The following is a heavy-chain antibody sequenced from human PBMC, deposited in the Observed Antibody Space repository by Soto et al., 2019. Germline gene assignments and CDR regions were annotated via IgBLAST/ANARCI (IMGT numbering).Heavy chain of an antibody. J-gene: IGHJ3*01. V-gene: IGHV4-31*03. CDR3: ARDSLDSSGNFMRHPDAFDV. CDR2: IHYSGNT. CDR1: GGSINSDGYY. Sequence: QVRLQESGPGLVKPSQTLSLTCTVSGGSINSDGYYWSWIRQHPGKGLEWIGYIHYSGNTYYNPSLKSRITISIDTSKNQFSLQLSSVTVADTAVYFCARDSLDSSGNFMRHPDAFDVWGQGTGVAVSS. D-gene: IGHD3-22*01.